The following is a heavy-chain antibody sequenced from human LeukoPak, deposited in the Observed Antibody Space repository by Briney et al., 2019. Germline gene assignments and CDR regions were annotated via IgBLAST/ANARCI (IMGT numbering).Heavy chain of an antibody. CDR1: GFTFSSYS. CDR2: ISSSSSYI. V-gene: IGHV3-21*01. D-gene: IGHD5-18*01. J-gene: IGHJ6*03. CDR3: AREGYSYGWYYYYYMDV. Sequence: GGSLRLSCAASGFTFSSYSMSWVRQAPGKGLEWVSSISSSSSYIYYADSVKGRFTISRDNAKNSLYLQMNSLRAEDTAVYYCAREGYSYGWYYYYYMDVWGKGTTVTISS.